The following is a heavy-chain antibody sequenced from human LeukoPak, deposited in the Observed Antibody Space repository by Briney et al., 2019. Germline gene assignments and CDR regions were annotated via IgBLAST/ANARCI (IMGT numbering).Heavy chain of an antibody. CDR3: ARDYDILTGYYAVDY. J-gene: IGHJ4*02. CDR2: ISAYNGNT. V-gene: IGHV1-18*01. Sequence: RASVKVSCKASGYTFTSYGISWVRQAPGQGLEWMGWISAYNGNTNYAQKLQGRVTMTTDTSTSTAYMELRSLRSDDTAAYYCARDYDILTGYYAVDYWGQGTLVTVSS. D-gene: IGHD3-9*01. CDR1: GYTFTSYG.